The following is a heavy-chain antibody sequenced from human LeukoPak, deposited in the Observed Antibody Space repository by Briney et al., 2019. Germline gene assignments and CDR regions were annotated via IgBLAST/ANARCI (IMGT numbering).Heavy chain of an antibody. CDR1: GGSFSGYY. Sequence: PSETLSLTCAVYGGSFSGYYWSWIRLPPGKGVEWIGEINESGSTNYNPSLKSRVTMSLDTPKNQFSLKLSSVTAADTAVYYCARGGGTMTPLDYWGQGTLVTVSS. CDR2: INESGST. CDR3: ARGGGTMTPLDY. V-gene: IGHV4-34*01. J-gene: IGHJ4*02. D-gene: IGHD3-22*01.